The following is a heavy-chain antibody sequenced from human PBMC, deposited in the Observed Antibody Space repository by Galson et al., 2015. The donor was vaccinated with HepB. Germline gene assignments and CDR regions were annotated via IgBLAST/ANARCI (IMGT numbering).Heavy chain of an antibody. D-gene: IGHD3-10*01. CDR3: ARGSEDNYGSFDY. J-gene: IGHJ4*02. CDR1: RGSLGIGGYY. V-gene: IGHV4-31*03. Sequence: SLTCTVSRGSLGIGGYYWSWIRQHPGKGLVWIGYTHYSGSTYYNPSLRGRLTISEGMSKNQFSLKLSSVTAADTAIYYCARGSEDNYGSFDYWGQGTLVTVSS. CDR2: THYSGST.